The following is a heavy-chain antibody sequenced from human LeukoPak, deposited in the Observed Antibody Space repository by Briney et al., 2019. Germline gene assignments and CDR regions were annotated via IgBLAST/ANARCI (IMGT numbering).Heavy chain of an antibody. V-gene: IGHV4-59*01. CDR1: GGSMSTYY. Sequence: PSKTLSLTCTVSGGSMSTYYWTWIRQPPGKGLEWIGFIYYTGSTNYNPSLKSRVTISVDTSKNQFSLKLSSVTAADTAVYYCAGMRITTPTVRTLDYWGQGTLVTVSS. J-gene: IGHJ4*02. CDR3: AGMRITTPTVRTLDY. D-gene: IGHD1-14*01. CDR2: IYYTGST.